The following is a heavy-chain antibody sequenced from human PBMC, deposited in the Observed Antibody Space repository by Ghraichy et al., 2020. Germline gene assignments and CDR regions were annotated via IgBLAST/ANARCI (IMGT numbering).Heavy chain of an antibody. CDR3: ARDRRRSVTLIGGFDY. D-gene: IGHD3-22*01. CDR2: VYYSGTT. CDR1: GVSVNTGSYY. J-gene: IGHJ4*02. Sequence: SETLSLTCTVSGVSVNTGSYYWSWIRQPPGKGLEWIGRVYYSGTTNYNPSLKSRVAISIDTSKNQFSLKLTSLTAADTAVYYCARDRRRSVTLIGGFDYWGQGTAVTVSS. V-gene: IGHV4-61*01.